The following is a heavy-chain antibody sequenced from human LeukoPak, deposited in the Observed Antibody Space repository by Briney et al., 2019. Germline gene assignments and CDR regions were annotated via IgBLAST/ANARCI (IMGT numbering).Heavy chain of an antibody. CDR2: VDNDGRGT. CDR3: ARDGSGSIDLDH. V-gene: IGHV3-74*01. CDR1: GFTYSAYW. D-gene: IGHD3-3*01. Sequence: GGSLRLSCSAYGFTYSAYWMHWVRQAPGKGLVWVSYVDNDGRGTAYVDSVKGRFTISRDNAKNTVYLQMNSLRVDDTAVYYCARDGSGSIDLDHWGQGTLVTVSS. J-gene: IGHJ4*02.